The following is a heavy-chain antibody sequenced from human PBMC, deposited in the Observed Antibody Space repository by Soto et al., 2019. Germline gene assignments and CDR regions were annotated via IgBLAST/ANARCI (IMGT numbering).Heavy chain of an antibody. V-gene: IGHV1-46*01. CDR2: INPSGGST. J-gene: IGHJ5*02. Sequence: XSVKVSCKASVYTFTSYYMHWVRQAPGQGLEWMGIINPSGGSTSYAQKFQGRVTMTRDTSTSTVYMELSSLRSEDTAVYYCARAGLMYQLLSWFDPWGQGTLVTVSS. CDR1: VYTFTSYY. CDR3: ARAGLMYQLLSWFDP. D-gene: IGHD2-2*01.